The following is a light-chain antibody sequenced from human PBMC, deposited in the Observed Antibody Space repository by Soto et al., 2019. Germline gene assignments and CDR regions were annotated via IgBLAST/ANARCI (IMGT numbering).Light chain of an antibody. V-gene: IGKV1-39*01. CDR1: QSISSY. CDR2: GAS. J-gene: IGKJ2*01. CDR3: QQTYSISPYT. Sequence: DIQMTQSPSSLSASVGDRVTITCRASQSISSYLNWYQQKPGKTPKLLIYGASSLQSGVPSRFSGSGSGPDFTLTISSLQPEDFATYYCQQTYSISPYTFGQGTKLEIK.